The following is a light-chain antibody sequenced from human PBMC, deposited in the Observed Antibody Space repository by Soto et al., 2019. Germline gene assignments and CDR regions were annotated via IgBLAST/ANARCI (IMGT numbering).Light chain of an antibody. CDR1: SSDVGGYHY. CDR2: EVN. Sequence: QSVLTQPPSASGSPGQSVTISCTGTSSDVGGYHYVSWYQQHPGKAPKLMIYEVNKRPSGVPDRFSGSKSGNTASLTVSGLQAEDEADYYCNSFTTISTWVFGGGTKVTVL. V-gene: IGLV2-8*01. J-gene: IGLJ3*02. CDR3: NSFTTISTWV.